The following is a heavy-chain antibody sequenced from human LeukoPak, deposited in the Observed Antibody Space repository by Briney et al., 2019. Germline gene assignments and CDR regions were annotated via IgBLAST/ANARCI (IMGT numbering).Heavy chain of an antibody. D-gene: IGHD3-16*01. V-gene: IGHV3-21*01. CDR1: GFTFSTYN. CDR3: ARDVGASAPDAFDM. J-gene: IGHJ3*02. Sequence: GGSLRLSCAASGFTFSTYNMNWVRQAPGKGLEWVSSISSSSNYIYYADSVKGRFTISRDNAKNSLYLQMNSLRAEDSDVYYCARDVGASAPDAFDMWGQGTMVTVSS. CDR2: ISSSSNYI.